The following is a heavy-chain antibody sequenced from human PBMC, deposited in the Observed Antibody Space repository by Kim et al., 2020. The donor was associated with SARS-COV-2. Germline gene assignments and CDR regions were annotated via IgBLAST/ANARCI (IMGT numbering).Heavy chain of an antibody. CDR1: GYTFTSHY. CDR3: ARGNTETIDY. V-gene: IGHV1-2*05. J-gene: IGHJ4*02. CDR2: INPNSGGT. Sequence: ASVKVSCKTSGYTFTSHYLHWVRQAPGQGLEWMGRINPNSGGTNYAQKFQGRVTMTRDTSISTAYMELSRLRSDDTVVYYFARGNTETIDYWGQGTLVTISS.